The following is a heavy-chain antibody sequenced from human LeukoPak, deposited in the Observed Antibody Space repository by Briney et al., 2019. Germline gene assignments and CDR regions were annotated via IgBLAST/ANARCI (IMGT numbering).Heavy chain of an antibody. Sequence: ASVKVSCKASGGTFSSYAISWVRQAPGKGLEWMGRIIPILDIPNYAQKVQSRDTLTADKYTSTAYKELSSLRSEDTAVYYGAEDTAMAKDAFEIWGQGTMVTVSS. J-gene: IGHJ3*02. V-gene: IGHV1-69*04. CDR2: IIPILDIP. CDR3: AEDTAMAKDAFEI. CDR1: GGTFSSYA. D-gene: IGHD5-18*01.